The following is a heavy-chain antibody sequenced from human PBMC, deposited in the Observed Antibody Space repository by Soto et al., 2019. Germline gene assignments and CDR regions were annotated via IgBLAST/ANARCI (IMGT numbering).Heavy chain of an antibody. D-gene: IGHD3-10*01. V-gene: IGHV4-4*02. Sequence: QVQLQESGPGLVKPSGTLSLTCAVSGASISSKNWWSWVRQPPGKGLEWIGEVYYTGSTNYNSSLKSQVTIFLHKSKNECLMTVSSVAAACTAVYDWARARTDGEGFGYYHGMDVWGQGTTVIVSS. CDR1: GASISSKNW. J-gene: IGHJ6*02. CDR3: ARARTDGEGFGYYHGMDV. CDR2: VYYTGST.